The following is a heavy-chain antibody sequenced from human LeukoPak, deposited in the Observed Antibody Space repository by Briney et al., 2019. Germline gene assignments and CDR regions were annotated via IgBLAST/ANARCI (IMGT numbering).Heavy chain of an antibody. Sequence: PGGSLRLSCAASGFTFDDYGMSWVRQVPGKGLEWVSGINWNGGSTGYADSVKGRFTISRDNAKNSLYLQMNSLRAEDTALYYCARDQMITFGGVIVAFDYWGQGTLVTVSS. CDR2: INWNGGST. J-gene: IGHJ4*02. V-gene: IGHV3-20*04. D-gene: IGHD3-16*02. CDR1: GFTFDDYG. CDR3: ARDQMITFGGVIVAFDY.